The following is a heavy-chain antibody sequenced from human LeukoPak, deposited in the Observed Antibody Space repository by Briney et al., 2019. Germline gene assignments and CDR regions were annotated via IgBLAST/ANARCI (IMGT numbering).Heavy chain of an antibody. V-gene: IGHV3-30*02. J-gene: IGHJ4*02. CDR3: ARRFEKPGSYVWGSLDLDY. D-gene: IGHD3-16*01. CDR1: GFTFSSYG. Sequence: GGSLRLSCAASGFTFSSYGMHWVRQAPGKGLEWVAFIRYDGSNKYYADSVKGRFTISRDNSKNTLYLQMNGLRAEDTAVYYCARRFEKPGSYVWGSLDLDYWGQGTLVTVSS. CDR2: IRYDGSNK.